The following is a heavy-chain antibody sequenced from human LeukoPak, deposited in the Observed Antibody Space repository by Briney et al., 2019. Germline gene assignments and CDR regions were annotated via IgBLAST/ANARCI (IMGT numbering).Heavy chain of an antibody. J-gene: IGHJ6*03. CDR2: FYPSGST. CDR3: TRDGGTLEHYYFYYMDV. CDR1: GGSISSYY. V-gene: IGHV4-4*07. Sequence: PSETLSLTCTVSGGSISSYYWSWIRQPAGKGLEWIGRFYPSGSTTYNPSLKSRVTMSVDTSKNQFSLNLNSVTAADTAVYYCTRDGGTLEHYYFYYMDVWGKGTTVTVSS. D-gene: IGHD3-3*01.